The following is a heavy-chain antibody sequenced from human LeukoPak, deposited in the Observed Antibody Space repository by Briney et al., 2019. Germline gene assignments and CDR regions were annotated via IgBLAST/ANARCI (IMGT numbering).Heavy chain of an antibody. J-gene: IGHJ4*02. CDR3: AKVATVTTYALADY. V-gene: IGHV3-23*01. D-gene: IGHD4-17*01. Sequence: GGSLRLSCAASGFSFSSYAINWVRQVPGKGLEWVSAISGSGGTTYYADSVEGRFTIPRDNSKNTLYLQMNSLRAEDTAIYYCAKVATVTTYALADYWGQGTLVTVSS. CDR1: GFSFSSYA. CDR2: ISGSGGTT.